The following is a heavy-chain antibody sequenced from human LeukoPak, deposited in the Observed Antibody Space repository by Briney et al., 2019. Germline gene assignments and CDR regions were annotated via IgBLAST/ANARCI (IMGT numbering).Heavy chain of an antibody. D-gene: IGHD2-15*01. V-gene: IGHV1-69*04. CDR2: IIPILGIA. J-gene: IGHJ4*02. Sequence: SVKVSCKASGATFSSYAISWVRQAHGQGLEWMGRIIPILGIANYAQKFQVRVTITADKSTSTAYMELSSLRSEDTAVYYCARDNCLSGGSCYSPFDYWGQGTLVTVSS. CDR1: GATFSSYA. CDR3: ARDNCLSGGSCYSPFDY.